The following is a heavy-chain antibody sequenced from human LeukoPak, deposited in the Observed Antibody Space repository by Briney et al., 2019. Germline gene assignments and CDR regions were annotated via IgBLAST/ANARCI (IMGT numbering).Heavy chain of an antibody. V-gene: IGHV1-69*05. J-gene: IGHJ5*02. D-gene: IGHD5-18*01. CDR2: IIPIFGTA. CDR1: GGTFSSYA. CDR3: ARGIQLWFKGFGP. Sequence: RASVKVSCKASGGTFSSYAISWVRQAPGQGLEWMGGIIPIFGTANYAQKFQGRVTITTDESTSTAYMELGSLRSEDTAVYYCARGIQLWFKGFGPWGQGTLVTVFS.